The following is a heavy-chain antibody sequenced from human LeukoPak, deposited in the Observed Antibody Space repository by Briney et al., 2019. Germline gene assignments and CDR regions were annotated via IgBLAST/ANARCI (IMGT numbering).Heavy chain of an antibody. D-gene: IGHD2-21*02. V-gene: IGHV3-21*01. J-gene: IGHJ3*02. Sequence: GGSLRLSCAASGFSFSRYSMTWVRQAPGKGLEWVSSISSSGNYVYYADSVKGRFTISRDSAKNSLSLQANSLRAEDTALYYCARIFNTDNRVTGGFDIWGQGTIVTVSP. CDR2: ISSSGNYV. CDR3: ARIFNTDNRVTGGFDI. CDR1: GFSFSRYS.